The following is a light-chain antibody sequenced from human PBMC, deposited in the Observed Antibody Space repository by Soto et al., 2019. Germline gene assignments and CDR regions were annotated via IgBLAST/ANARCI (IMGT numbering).Light chain of an antibody. Sequence: DIQMTPSPSTLSASVGDTVTITCLASQSISSWLAWYQQKPGKAPKLLIYKASSLESGVPSRFSGSGSGTEFTLTISSLQPDDFATYYCQQYNSYSETFGQGTKVDI. J-gene: IGKJ1*01. V-gene: IGKV1-5*03. CDR1: QSISSW. CDR2: KAS. CDR3: QQYNSYSET.